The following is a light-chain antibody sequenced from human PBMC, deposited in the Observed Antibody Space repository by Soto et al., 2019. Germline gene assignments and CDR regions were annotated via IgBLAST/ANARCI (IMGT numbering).Light chain of an antibody. CDR1: SSDVGNYNL. J-gene: IGLJ2*01. CDR3: CSYAGTSTAV. Sequence: QSVLTQPASVSGSPGQSITISCTGTSSDVGNYNLVSWFQQHPGKAPKLMIYEGRKRPSGVSNRFSGSKSGNTASLTISGLQAEDEADYYCCSYAGTSTAVIGGGTKLTVL. V-gene: IGLV2-23*01. CDR2: EGR.